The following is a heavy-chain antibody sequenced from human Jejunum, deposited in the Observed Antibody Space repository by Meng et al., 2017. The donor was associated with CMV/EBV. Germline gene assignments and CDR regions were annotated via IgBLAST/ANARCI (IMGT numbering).Heavy chain of an antibody. Sequence: AASGFSFSCYWMSWVRQAPGKGLEWVSYISSSSLSIIYADSVKGRFTNSRDNAKSLLYLQMNSLRAEDTAVYYCAREGGYNYGSVDWGQGTLVTVSS. J-gene: IGHJ4*02. CDR3: AREGGYNYGSVD. CDR2: ISSSSLSI. CDR1: GFSFSCYW. V-gene: IGHV3-48*04. D-gene: IGHD5-18*01.